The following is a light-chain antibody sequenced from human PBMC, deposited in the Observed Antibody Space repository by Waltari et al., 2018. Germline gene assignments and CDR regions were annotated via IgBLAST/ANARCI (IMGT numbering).Light chain of an antibody. J-gene: IGKJ3*01. CDR3: QQYYTTPFT. CDR1: QSVFDSSNNKNS. V-gene: IGKV4-1*01. Sequence: DIVMTQSPDSLAVSLGKRATINCKSSQSVFDSSNNKNSLAWYQKKPGQPRELLIYWASTRESGVPDRFSGSGSGTDFTLTISSLQAADVAIYYCQQYYTTPFTFGPGTKVDI. CDR2: WAS.